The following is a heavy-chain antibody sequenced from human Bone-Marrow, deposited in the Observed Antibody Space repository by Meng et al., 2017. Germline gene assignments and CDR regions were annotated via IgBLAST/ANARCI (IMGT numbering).Heavy chain of an antibody. V-gene: IGHV3-11*04. D-gene: IGHD6-19*01. Sequence: GESLKISCAASGFTFSDYYMSWIRQAPGKGLEWVSYISLSGTTIYYADSVKGRFTISRDNSKNTLYLQMNSLRAEDTAVYYCAGEIAVAGTYFDYWGQGTLVTVSS. CDR3: AGEIAVAGTYFDY. CDR2: ISLSGTTI. J-gene: IGHJ4*02. CDR1: GFTFSDYY.